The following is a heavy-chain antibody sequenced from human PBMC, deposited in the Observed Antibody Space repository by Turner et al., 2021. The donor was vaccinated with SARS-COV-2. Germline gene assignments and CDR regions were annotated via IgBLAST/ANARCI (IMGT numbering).Heavy chain of an antibody. Sequence: EVQLVESGGGLVQPGGSLRLSCAASGLTFSSYWMSWVRQAPGKGLEWVANIKQDESEKYYVDSVKGRFTISRDNAKNSMYLQMNSLRAEDTAVYYCARMELPFTGFDYWGQGTLVTVSS. CDR1: GLTFSSYW. D-gene: IGHD1-7*01. J-gene: IGHJ4*02. V-gene: IGHV3-7*01. CDR2: IKQDESEK. CDR3: ARMELPFTGFDY.